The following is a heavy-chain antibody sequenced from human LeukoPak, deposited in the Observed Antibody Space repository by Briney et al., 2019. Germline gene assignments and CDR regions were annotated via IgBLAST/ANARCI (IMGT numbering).Heavy chain of an antibody. CDR3: ARGRPSSYYYDSSGFDY. CDR1: GFTFSDYY. J-gene: IGHJ4*02. D-gene: IGHD3-22*01. Sequence: GGSLRLSCAASGFTFSDYYMSWIRQAPGKGLEWVSYISSSGSTIYYADSVKGRFTISRDNAKNSLYPQMNSLRAEDTAVYYCARGRPSSYYYDSSGFDYWGQGTLVTVSS. V-gene: IGHV3-11*04. CDR2: ISSSGSTI.